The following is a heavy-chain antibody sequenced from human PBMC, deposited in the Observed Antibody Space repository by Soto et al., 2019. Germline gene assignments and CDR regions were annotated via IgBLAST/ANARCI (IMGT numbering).Heavy chain of an antibody. Sequence: QVQLQESGPGLVKPPGTLSLTCAVSGGSISSSNWWSWVRQPPGKGLEWIGEIYHSGSTNYNPSLKIRVTISVDKSKNQFSLKLSSVTAADTAVYYCARVSGSYYYGMDVWGQGTTVTVSS. J-gene: IGHJ6*02. CDR2: IYHSGST. CDR1: GGSISSSNW. CDR3: ARVSGSYYYGMDV. V-gene: IGHV4-4*03. D-gene: IGHD1-26*01.